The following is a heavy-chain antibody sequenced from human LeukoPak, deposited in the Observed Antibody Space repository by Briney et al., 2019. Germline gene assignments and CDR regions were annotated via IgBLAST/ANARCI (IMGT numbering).Heavy chain of an antibody. V-gene: IGHV3-23*01. D-gene: IGHD5-24*01. CDR3: AKEADGYNSYFDY. J-gene: IGHJ4*02. CDR1: GFTFSTYA. CDR2: LSSSGHST. Sequence: PGGSRRLSCAASGFTFSTYAMTWVRQAPGKGLEWVSSLSSSGHSTYYADSVKGRFTISRDNSKNTLYLQMSSLRAEDTAVYYCAKEADGYNSYFDYWGQGTLVTVS.